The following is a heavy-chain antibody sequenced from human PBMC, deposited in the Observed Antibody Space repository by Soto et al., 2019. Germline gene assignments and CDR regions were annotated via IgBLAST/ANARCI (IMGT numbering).Heavy chain of an antibody. D-gene: IGHD2-2*01. Sequence: QLQLQESGPGLVKPSETLSLTCSVSGGSINYNSYHWGWIRQPPGQGLEWIGSIFYTGTTFYNPSPESRVTMSVDTSKNSFSLQLTAVTAADTAVYFGARLVVVAPVANVWGQGTLVTVSS. J-gene: IGHJ4*02. V-gene: IGHV4-39*02. CDR1: GGSINYNSYH. CDR3: ARLVVVAPVANV. CDR2: IFYTGTT.